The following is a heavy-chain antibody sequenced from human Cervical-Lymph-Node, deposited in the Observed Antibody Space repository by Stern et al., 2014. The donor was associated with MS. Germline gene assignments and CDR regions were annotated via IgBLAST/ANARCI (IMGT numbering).Heavy chain of an antibody. CDR3: ARSLNYYDSSAYI. Sequence: QLQLQESGSGLVKPSQTLSLTCAVSGGSIRSGDHSWSWIRQPPGKGLEWIGYIYYSGSTYYTPSLRSRVTISVDRSKNQFSLKLSSVTAADTAVYYCARSLNYYDSSAYIWGQGTMVTVSS. CDR2: IYYSGST. D-gene: IGHD3-22*01. V-gene: IGHV4-30-2*01. CDR1: GGSIRSGDHS. J-gene: IGHJ3*02.